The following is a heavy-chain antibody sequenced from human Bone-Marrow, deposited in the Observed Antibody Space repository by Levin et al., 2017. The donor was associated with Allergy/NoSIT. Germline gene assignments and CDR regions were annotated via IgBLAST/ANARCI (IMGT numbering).Heavy chain of an antibody. CDR1: GFTFSSYG. V-gene: IGHV3-30*18. CDR2: FSSSFLPP. CDR3: AKDSGHNIPLN. D-gene: IGHD3-10*01. J-gene: IGHJ4*02. Sequence: SLILSCVASGFTFSSYGMHWVRQAPGPFLYFFSFFSSSFLPPSSSSSFKGRFTISRDNSKNTVFLQMNSLRAEDTAVYYCAKDSGHNIPLNWGQGTLVTVSS.